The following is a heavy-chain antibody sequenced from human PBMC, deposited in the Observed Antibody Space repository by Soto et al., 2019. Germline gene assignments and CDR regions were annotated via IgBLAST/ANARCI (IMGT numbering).Heavy chain of an antibody. Sequence: PSETLSLTCAVYGGSFSGYYWSWIRQPPGKGLEWVGEINHSGSTNYNPSLKSRVTTSVDTSKNQFSLKLSSVTAADTAVYYCARGQRTAILILGMPRERSRNNWFDPCGQVTLVTVSP. CDR3: ARGQRTAILILGMPRERSRNNWFDP. J-gene: IGHJ5*02. V-gene: IGHV4-34*01. CDR2: INHSGST. D-gene: IGHD2-2*01. CDR1: GGSFSGYY.